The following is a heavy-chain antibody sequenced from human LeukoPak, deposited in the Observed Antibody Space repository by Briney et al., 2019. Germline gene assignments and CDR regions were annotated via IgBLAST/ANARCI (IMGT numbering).Heavy chain of an antibody. V-gene: IGHV1-69*06. J-gene: IGHJ3*02. CDR2: IIPIFGTA. Sequence: SVKVSCKASGGTFSSYAISWVRQAPGQGLEWMGGIIPIFGTANYAQKFQGRVTITADKSTSTAYMELSSLRSEDTAVYYCARAVIVVVTGGGAFDIWGQGTTVTVSS. D-gene: IGHD2-21*02. CDR1: GGTFSSYA. CDR3: ARAVIVVVTGGGAFDI.